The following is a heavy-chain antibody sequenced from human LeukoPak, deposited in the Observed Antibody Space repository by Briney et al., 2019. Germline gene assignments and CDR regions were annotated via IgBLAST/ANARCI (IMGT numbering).Heavy chain of an antibody. CDR2: ISGSGGST. CDR3: AKDSASSSWLMEGAFDI. J-gene: IGHJ3*02. CDR1: GFTFSSYA. D-gene: IGHD6-13*01. V-gene: IGHV3-23*01. Sequence: GGSLRLSCAASGFTFSSYAMSWVRQAPGKGLEWVSAISGSGGSTYYADSVKGRFTISRDNSKNTLYLQMNSLRAEDTAVYYCAKDSASSSWLMEGAFDIWGQGTMVTVSS.